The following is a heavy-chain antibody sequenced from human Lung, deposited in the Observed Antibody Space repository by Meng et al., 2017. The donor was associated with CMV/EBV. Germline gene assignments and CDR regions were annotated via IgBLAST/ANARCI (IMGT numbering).Heavy chain of an antibody. CDR3: ARSITIYRIDV. D-gene: IGHD3-3*01. CDR1: DYSFTSYG. J-gene: IGHJ6*02. Sequence: ASVKVSCKASDYSFTSYGISWVRQAPGQGLEWMGWINTYKGNTNYAQKFQGRVTMTAETSTSTGYMEVRGLRFDDTAIYYCARSITIYRIDVWGLGTAVTVSS. CDR2: INTYKGNT. V-gene: IGHV1-18*01.